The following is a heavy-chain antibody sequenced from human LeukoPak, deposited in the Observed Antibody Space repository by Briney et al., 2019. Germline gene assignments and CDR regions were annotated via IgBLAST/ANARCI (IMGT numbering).Heavy chain of an antibody. Sequence: GGSLRLSCAASGFTFSSYAMSWVRQAPGKGLEWVSAIRGSGGSTYYADSVKGRFTIYRDNSKNTLYLQMNSLRAEDTAVYYCAKMYVWGSYRYTGFDYWGQGTLVTVSS. CDR2: IRGSGGST. V-gene: IGHV3-23*01. CDR3: AKMYVWGSYRYTGFDY. D-gene: IGHD3-16*02. J-gene: IGHJ4*02. CDR1: GFTFSSYA.